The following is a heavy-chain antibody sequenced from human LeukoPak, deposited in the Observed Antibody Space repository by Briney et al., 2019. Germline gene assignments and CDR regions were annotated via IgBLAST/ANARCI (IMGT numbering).Heavy chain of an antibody. Sequence: SVKVSCKASGGTFSSYAISWVRQAPGQGLEWMGGITPIFGTANYAQKFQGRDTITTDESTSTAYMELSSLRSEDTVVYYCARDVGDGSTIPYFDYWGQGTLVTVSS. CDR2: ITPIFGTA. D-gene: IGHD5-24*01. CDR1: GGTFSSYA. V-gene: IGHV1-69*05. J-gene: IGHJ4*02. CDR3: ARDVGDGSTIPYFDY.